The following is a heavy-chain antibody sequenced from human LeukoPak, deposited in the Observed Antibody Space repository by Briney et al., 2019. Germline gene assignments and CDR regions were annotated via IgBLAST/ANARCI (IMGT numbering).Heavy chain of an antibody. CDR1: GYTFTSYG. CDR2: ISAYNGNT. CDR3: ATLVGATTDWIDY. Sequence: SVKVSCKASGYTFTSYGIRWVPQAPGQGLEWIGWISAYNGNTNYAQKLQGRVTMTTDTSTSTAYMELRSLRSDDTAVYYCATLVGATTDWIDYWGQGTLVTVSS. V-gene: IGHV1-18*01. J-gene: IGHJ4*02. D-gene: IGHD1-26*01.